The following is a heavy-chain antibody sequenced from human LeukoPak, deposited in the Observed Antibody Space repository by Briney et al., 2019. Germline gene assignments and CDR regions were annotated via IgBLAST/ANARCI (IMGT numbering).Heavy chain of an antibody. D-gene: IGHD4-17*01. V-gene: IGHV4-4*02. CDR2: IYHSGST. J-gene: IGHJ2*01. Sequence: SDTLSLTCADTGGSISSSNWWSWVRQPPGKGLEWIGEIYHSGSTSYNPSLKSRVTISVDKSKNQFSLKLSSVTAAGTAVYYCARGGATVTTRYWYFDLWGRGTLVTVSS. CDR1: GGSISSSNW. CDR3: ARGGATVTTRYWYFDL.